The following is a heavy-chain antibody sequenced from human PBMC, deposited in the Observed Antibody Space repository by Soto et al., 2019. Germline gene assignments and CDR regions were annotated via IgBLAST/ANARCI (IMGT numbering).Heavy chain of an antibody. CDR1: GVKFDDQA. D-gene: IGHD3-3*01. CDR2: ISWKGDRV. V-gene: IGHV3-9*01. J-gene: IGHJ3*01. CDR3: VRDTYYDFWSGPGGPFDL. Sequence: GGSLGLACVASGVKFDDQAMHWVRQAPGKGLEWVSGISWKGDRVGYADSVKGRFTISRDNVKNSLVLQMNSLRAEDTAFYFCVRDTYYDFWSGPGGPFDLWGPGTMVTVSS.